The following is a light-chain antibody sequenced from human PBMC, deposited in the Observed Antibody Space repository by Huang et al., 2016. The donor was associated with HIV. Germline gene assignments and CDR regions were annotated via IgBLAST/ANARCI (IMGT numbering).Light chain of an antibody. J-gene: IGKJ1*01. Sequence: EIVLTQSPATLSLSPGERATLSCRASQSISSYLAWYQQKPGQAPRLLSYDASNRATGVPARFSGSGSVTDFTLTISSLEPEDFAVYYCQQRSNWPPEGTFGQGTKVEIK. CDR3: QQRSNWPPEGT. V-gene: IGKV3-11*01. CDR1: QSISSY. CDR2: DAS.